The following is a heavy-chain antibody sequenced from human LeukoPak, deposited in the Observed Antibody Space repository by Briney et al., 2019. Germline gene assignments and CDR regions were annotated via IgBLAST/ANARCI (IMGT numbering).Heavy chain of an antibody. V-gene: IGHV3-7*01. J-gene: IGHJ4*02. CDR2: IKQDGSEK. CDR1: GFTFSSYW. D-gene: IGHD3-22*01. Sequence: QPGGSLRLSCAASGFTFSSYWMSWVRQAPGKGLEWVANIKQDGSEKYYVDSVKGRFTISRDNAKNSLYLQMNSLRAEDTGVYYCAREQPYYYDSSGTALMAEIKYYFVYWGQGTLVTVSS. CDR3: AREQPYYYDSSGTALMAEIKYYFVY.